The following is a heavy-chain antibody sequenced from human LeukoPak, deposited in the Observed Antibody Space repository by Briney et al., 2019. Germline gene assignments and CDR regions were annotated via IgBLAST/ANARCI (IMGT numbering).Heavy chain of an antibody. CDR1: GGSISSYY. J-gene: IGHJ5*02. CDR2: IYYSGST. CDR3: ARLGFTMVRGVTHNWFDP. Sequence: KASETLSLTCTVSGGSISSYYWSWIRQPPGKGLEWSGYIYYSGSTNYNPSLKSRVTISVDTSKNQFSLKLSSVTAADTAVYYCARLGFTMVRGVTHNWFDPWGQGTLVTVSS. V-gene: IGHV4-59*08. D-gene: IGHD3-10*01.